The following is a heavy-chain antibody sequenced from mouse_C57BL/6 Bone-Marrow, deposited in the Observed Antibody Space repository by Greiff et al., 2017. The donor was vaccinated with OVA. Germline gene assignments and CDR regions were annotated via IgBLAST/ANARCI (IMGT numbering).Heavy chain of an antibody. Sequence: VQVVESGPELVKPGASVKLSCKASGYTFTSYDINWVKQRPGQGLEWIGWIYPRDGSTKYNEKFKGKATLTVDTSSSTAYMELHSLTSEDSAVYFCARLYYGSSLDYWGQGTTLTVSS. CDR1: GYTFTSYD. CDR2: IYPRDGST. CDR3: ARLYYGSSLDY. D-gene: IGHD1-1*01. J-gene: IGHJ2*01. V-gene: IGHV1-85*01.